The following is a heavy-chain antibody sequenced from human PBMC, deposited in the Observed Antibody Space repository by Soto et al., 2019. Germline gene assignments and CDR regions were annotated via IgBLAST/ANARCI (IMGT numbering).Heavy chain of an antibody. D-gene: IGHD6-19*01. Sequence: QVQLVQSGAEVKKPGASVKVSCKASGYTFTSYDINWVRQATGQGLEWMGWMNPNSGNTGYAQKFQGRVTMTRNTSISTAYMELSSLRSEDTAVYYCAREPPDSSGWHGNYYGMDVWGQGTTVTVSS. V-gene: IGHV1-8*01. CDR3: AREPPDSSGWHGNYYGMDV. J-gene: IGHJ6*02. CDR2: MNPNSGNT. CDR1: GYTFTSYD.